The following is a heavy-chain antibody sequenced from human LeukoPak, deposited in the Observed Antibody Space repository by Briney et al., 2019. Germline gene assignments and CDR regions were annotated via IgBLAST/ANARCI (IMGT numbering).Heavy chain of an antibody. Sequence: ASVKVSCKASGGTFSSYAISWVRQAPGQGLEWMGWMNPNSGNTGYAQKFQGRVTMTRNTSISTAYMELSSLRSEDTAVYYCARGGYCSTSCRRGWFDPWGQGTLVTVSS. CDR1: GGTFSSYA. D-gene: IGHD2-2*01. CDR2: MNPNSGNT. V-gene: IGHV1-8*02. CDR3: ARGGYCSTSCRRGWFDP. J-gene: IGHJ5*02.